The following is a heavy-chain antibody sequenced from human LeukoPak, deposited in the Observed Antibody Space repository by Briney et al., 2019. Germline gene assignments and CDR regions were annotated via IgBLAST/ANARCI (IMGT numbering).Heavy chain of an antibody. CDR1: GGSLSKNY. J-gene: IGHJ6*03. CDR3: ARLQSANHDNGYYTGGFYYMDV. D-gene: IGHD4-17*01. Sequence: SGTLSLTCSVSGGSLSKNYWGWIRQPPGRGLEWIGYISYTGSTSYTPSLKSRVSIFLETPRNQFSLEVSSVIAADTAVYYCARLQSANHDNGYYTGGFYYMDVWGKGTTVTVSS. CDR2: ISYTGST. V-gene: IGHV4-59*08.